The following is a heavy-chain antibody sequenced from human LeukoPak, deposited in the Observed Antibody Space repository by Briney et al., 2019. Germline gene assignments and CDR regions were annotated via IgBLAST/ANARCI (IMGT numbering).Heavy chain of an antibody. D-gene: IGHD2/OR15-2a*01. Sequence: ASVKVSCKASGYTFTSYDINWVRQATGQGLEWMGWMNPNSGNTDYAQKFQGRVTITRNTSISTAYMELSSLRSEDTAVYYCATSRPGNYFPNYWGQGTLVTVSS. V-gene: IGHV1-8*03. CDR2: MNPNSGNT. CDR3: ATSRPGNYFPNY. CDR1: GYTFTSYD. J-gene: IGHJ4*02.